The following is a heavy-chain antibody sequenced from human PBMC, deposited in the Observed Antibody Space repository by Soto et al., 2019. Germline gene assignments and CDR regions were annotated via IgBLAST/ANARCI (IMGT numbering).Heavy chain of an antibody. V-gene: IGHV3-23*01. Sequence: EVHLLESGGGLVQPGGSLRLSCAGSGFPFSSYAMSWVRQAPEKGLEWVSALRDSGVSPYYADSVKGRFTISRDNSKNTLYLQMDSLRVEDTALYYCAKMTSDSYGRNYGMDVGGQGTTFTVSS. J-gene: IGHJ6*02. D-gene: IGHD5-18*01. CDR1: GFPFSSYA. CDR2: LRDSGVSP. CDR3: AKMTSDSYGRNYGMDV.